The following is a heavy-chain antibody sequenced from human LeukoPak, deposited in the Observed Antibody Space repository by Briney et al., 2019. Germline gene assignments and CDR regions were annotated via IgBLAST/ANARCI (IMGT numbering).Heavy chain of an antibody. D-gene: IGHD4-23*01. CDR2: ISSSGSTI. Sequence: GGSLRLSCAASGFTFSDYYMSWIRQAPGKGLEWVLYISSSGSTIYYADSVKGRFTISRDNAENSLYLQMNSLRAEDTAVYYCARVPYGGNSYYYYYMDVWGKGTTVTVSS. CDR1: GFTFSDYY. J-gene: IGHJ6*03. V-gene: IGHV3-11*04. CDR3: ARVPYGGNSYYYYYMDV.